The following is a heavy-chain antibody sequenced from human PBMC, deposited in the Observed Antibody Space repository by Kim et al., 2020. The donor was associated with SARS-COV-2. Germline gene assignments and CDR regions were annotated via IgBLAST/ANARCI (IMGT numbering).Heavy chain of an antibody. V-gene: IGHV3-7*03. J-gene: IGHJ1*01. CDR3: ARDGIVWYTSIWDF. CDR2: IKEDGSVK. CDR1: GFTFRSYW. Sequence: GGSLRLSCAASGFTFRSYWMSWVRQAPGKGLEWVANIKEDGSVKQYVDSVKGRFTISRDNAKNSLYLQMNSLRADDTATCYCARDGIVWYTSIWDFWGQGSRVTVSS. D-gene: IGHD6-13*01.